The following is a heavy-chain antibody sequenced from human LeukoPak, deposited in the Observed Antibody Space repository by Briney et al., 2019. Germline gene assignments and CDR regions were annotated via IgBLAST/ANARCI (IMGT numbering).Heavy chain of an antibody. CDR1: GFSFRSYS. Sequence: GGSLRLSCAATGFSFRSYSMHWVRQAPGKGLEWISYISSSGATRYYADSVKGRFTISRDNAKNSLDLQMNSLRDEDTVMYYCARDRDHDYSRPLDYWGQGTLVSVSS. CDR3: ARDRDHDYSRPLDY. D-gene: IGHD4-11*01. J-gene: IGHJ4*02. CDR2: ISSSGATR. V-gene: IGHV3-48*02.